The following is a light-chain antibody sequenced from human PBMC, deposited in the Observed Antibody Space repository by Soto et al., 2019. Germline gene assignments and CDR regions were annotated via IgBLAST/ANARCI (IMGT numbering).Light chain of an antibody. V-gene: IGKV1-39*01. Sequence: DIQMTQSPSSLSASIGDRVTITCRASQSISSNLKWYQQKPGKAPKLLRYSASSLQSGVRSRCNGSGSGTDFTLIINNVQFEYFSTYYGQENYKTFGQGTPLEIK. CDR3: QENYKT. J-gene: IGKJ5*01. CDR1: QSISSN. CDR2: SAS.